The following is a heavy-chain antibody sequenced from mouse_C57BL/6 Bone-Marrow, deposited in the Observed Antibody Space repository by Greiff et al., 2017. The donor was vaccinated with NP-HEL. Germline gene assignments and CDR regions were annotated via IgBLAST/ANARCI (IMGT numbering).Heavy chain of an antibody. D-gene: IGHD1-1*01. Sequence: VQLQQSGPGLAKPSQTLSLTCSVTGYSITSDYWNWIRKFPGNKLEYMGYISYSGSTYYNPSLNSRISITRDTSKNQYYLQLNSVTTEDTATYYCASKRGSSWDWYFDGWGTGTTVTVSS. J-gene: IGHJ1*03. CDR2: ISYSGST. CDR1: GYSITSDY. V-gene: IGHV3-8*01. CDR3: ASKRGSSWDWYFDG.